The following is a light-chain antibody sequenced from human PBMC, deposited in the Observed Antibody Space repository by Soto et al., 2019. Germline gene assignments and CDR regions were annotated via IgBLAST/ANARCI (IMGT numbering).Light chain of an antibody. CDR3: QQSYVTPWT. Sequence: DIQMTQSPSSLTTSVGDRFTITCRASQSISTYLHWYQQKPGKAPSLLIYAASSLQSGVPSRFSGSGSATDFTLTISSLQPEDFATYFCQQSYVTPWTFGQGTKVDIK. J-gene: IGKJ1*01. V-gene: IGKV1-39*01. CDR2: AAS. CDR1: QSISTY.